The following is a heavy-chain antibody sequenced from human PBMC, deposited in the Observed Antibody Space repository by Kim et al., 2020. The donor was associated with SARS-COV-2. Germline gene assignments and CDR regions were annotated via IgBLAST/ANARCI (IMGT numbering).Heavy chain of an antibody. CDR2: IGTTGDT. Sequence: GGSLRLSCAASGFTFSSYAMNWVRQATGKGLEWVSAIGTTGDTYYPGAVKGRFTITRENAKNSLYLQMNSVGAADTAVYYCAREYREITIIVVVTYGMDVWGQGTTVTVSS. D-gene: IGHD3-3*01. V-gene: IGHV3-13*01. CDR1: GFTFSSYA. CDR3: AREYREITIIVVVTYGMDV. J-gene: IGHJ6*02.